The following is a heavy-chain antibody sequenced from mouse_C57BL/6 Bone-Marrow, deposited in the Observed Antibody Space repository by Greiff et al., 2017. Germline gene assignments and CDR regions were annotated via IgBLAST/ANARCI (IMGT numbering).Heavy chain of an antibody. D-gene: IGHD1-1*01. V-gene: IGHV1-81*01. CDR1: GYTFTSYG. Sequence: QVQLQQSGAELARPGASVKLSCKASGYTFTSYGISWVKQRTGQGLEWIGEIYPRSGNTYYNEKFKGKATLTADKSSSTAYMELRSLTSEDSAVSFCARSYYGSSYPYAMDYWGQGTSVTVSS. CDR2: IYPRSGNT. CDR3: ARSYYGSSYPYAMDY. J-gene: IGHJ4*01.